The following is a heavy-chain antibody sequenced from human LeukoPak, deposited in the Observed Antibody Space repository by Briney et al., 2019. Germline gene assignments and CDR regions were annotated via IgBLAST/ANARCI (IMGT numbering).Heavy chain of an antibody. D-gene: IGHD5-18*01. CDR1: GFTFSSYA. CDR2: ISGSGGST. CDR3: AKEKYRGYSYGSGDY. J-gene: IGHJ4*02. V-gene: IGHV3-23*01. Sequence: GGSLRLSCAASGFTFSSYAMSWVRQAPGKGLEWVSAISGSGGSTYYADSVKGRFTIPRDNSKNTLYLQMNSLRAEDTAVYYCAKEKYRGYSYGSGDYWGQGTLVTVSS.